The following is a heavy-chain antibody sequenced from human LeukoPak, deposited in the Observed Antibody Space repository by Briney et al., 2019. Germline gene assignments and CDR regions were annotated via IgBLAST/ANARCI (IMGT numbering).Heavy chain of an antibody. D-gene: IGHD3-16*01. CDR1: GGSISSSNW. Sequence: SETLSLTCAVSGGSISSSNWWSWVRQPPGKGLEWIGEISHSGSTNYNPSLKSRVTISIDKSKNQFSLRLSSVTAADTAVYSCTRGGLTFGGIWGQGTLVTVSS. CDR3: TRGGLTFGGI. CDR2: ISHSGST. J-gene: IGHJ4*02. V-gene: IGHV4-4*02.